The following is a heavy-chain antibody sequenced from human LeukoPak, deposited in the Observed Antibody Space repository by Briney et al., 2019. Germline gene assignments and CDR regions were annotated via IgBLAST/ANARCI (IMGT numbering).Heavy chain of an antibody. CDR1: GYTFTGCY. Sequence: ASVKVSCKASGYTFTGCYMHWVRQAPGQGLEWMGWINPNSGDTNHAQKFQGRVTMTRDTSISTAYMELSRLRDDDTAVYYCARGYSSGWYYLHYWGQGTLVTVSS. CDR2: INPNSGDT. CDR3: ARGYSSGWYYLHY. J-gene: IGHJ4*02. V-gene: IGHV1-2*02. D-gene: IGHD6-19*01.